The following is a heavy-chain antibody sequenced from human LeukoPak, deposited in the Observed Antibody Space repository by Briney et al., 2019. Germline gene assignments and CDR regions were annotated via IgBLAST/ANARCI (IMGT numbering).Heavy chain of an antibody. CDR1: GFTFSNYG. Sequence: GGSLRLSCAASGFTFSNYGMHWVRQAPGKGLEWVAVISYDGSNKYYADSVKGRFAISRDNSKNTLYLQMNSLRAEDTAVYYCAKAYGYCTTTSCSHEEFDYWGQGTLDTVSS. CDR3: AKAYGYCTTTSCSHEEFDY. V-gene: IGHV3-30*18. J-gene: IGHJ4*02. CDR2: ISYDGSNK. D-gene: IGHD2-2*01.